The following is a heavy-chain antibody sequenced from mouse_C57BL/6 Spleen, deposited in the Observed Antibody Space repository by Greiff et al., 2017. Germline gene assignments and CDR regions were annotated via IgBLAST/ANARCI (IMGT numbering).Heavy chain of an antibody. CDR3: AREGLRAWFAY. Sequence: EVQLVESGPGLVKPSQSLSLTCSVTGYSITSGYYWNWIRQFPGNKLEWMGYISYDGSNNYNPSLKNRISLTRDTSKNQFFLKLNSVTTEDTATYYCAREGLRAWFAYWGQGTLVTVSA. CDR2: ISYDGSN. D-gene: IGHD2-4*01. CDR1: GYSITSGYY. V-gene: IGHV3-6*01. J-gene: IGHJ3*01.